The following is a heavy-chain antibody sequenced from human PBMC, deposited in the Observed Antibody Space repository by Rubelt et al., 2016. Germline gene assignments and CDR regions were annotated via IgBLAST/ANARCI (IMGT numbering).Heavy chain of an antibody. CDR1: SGSISSSRFS. CDR2: VSYGGGT. Sequence: LSLTCTVSSGSISSSRFSWGWVRQPPGKRLEWIGRVSYGGGTNYNPSLKSRVTISLDTSKNQFSLKLNSGTAADTAVYYCARGQVATDYWGQGTLVTVSS. D-gene: IGHD5-12*01. J-gene: IGHJ4*02. CDR3: ARGQVATDY. V-gene: IGHV4-39*07.